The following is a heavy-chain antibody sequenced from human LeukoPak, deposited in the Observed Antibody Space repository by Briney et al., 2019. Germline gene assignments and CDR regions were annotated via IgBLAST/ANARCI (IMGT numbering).Heavy chain of an antibody. V-gene: IGHV4-4*07. CDR3: ARDPSGPYNFDY. CDR2: IYISVST. D-gene: IGHD2-2*02. Sequence: SETLSLTCTVSGGSISSYYCTWIRQPAGKGLEWIVGIYISVSTNYSPSLKSRVTMSVGTSKTEYSLKLSSVPAADPAVYYCARDPSGPYNFDYWGQGTLVTVSS. CDR1: GGSISSYY. J-gene: IGHJ4*02.